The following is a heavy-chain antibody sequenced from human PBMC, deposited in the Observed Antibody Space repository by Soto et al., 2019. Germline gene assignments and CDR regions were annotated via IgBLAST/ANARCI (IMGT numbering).Heavy chain of an antibody. CDR3: ARLGAAAMRRGNWFDP. CDR1: GGSISSSSYY. D-gene: IGHD2-2*01. CDR2: ISYSVST. Sequence: QLQLQESGPGLVTPSETLSLTCTVSGGSISSSSYYWGWLRQPPGKGLEWIGSISYSVSTYYNPSRKRRGTISVDTSKNQFALKLSSVTAADTAVYDCARLGAAAMRRGNWFDPRGQGTLDTVST. V-gene: IGHV4-39*01. J-gene: IGHJ5*02.